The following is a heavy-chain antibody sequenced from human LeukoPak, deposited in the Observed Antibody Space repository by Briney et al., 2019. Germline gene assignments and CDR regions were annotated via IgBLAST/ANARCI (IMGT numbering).Heavy chain of an antibody. J-gene: IGHJ4*02. CDR2: IYYSGST. V-gene: IGHV4-31*03. D-gene: IGHD4-17*01. Sequence: SETLSLTCTVSGGSISSGGYYWSWIRQHPGKGLEWIGYIYYSGSTYYNPSLKSRVTISVDTSKNQFSLKLSSVTAADTAVYYCARVTVTDQIVDYWGQGTLVTVSS. CDR3: ARVTVTDQIVDY. CDR1: GGSISSGGYY.